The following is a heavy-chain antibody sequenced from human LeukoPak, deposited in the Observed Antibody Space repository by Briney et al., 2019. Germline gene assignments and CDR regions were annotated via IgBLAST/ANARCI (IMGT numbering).Heavy chain of an antibody. Sequence: ASVKVSCKASGGAFSNYATSWVRQAPGQGLEWMGGIIPLFRTPNYAQRFLGRITITADESTKTVFMELRSLRSDDTAVYYCARADNYDILTGYYYDFDYWGQGTLVTVSS. V-gene: IGHV1-69*13. CDR3: ARADNYDILTGYYYDFDY. CDR2: IIPLFRTP. D-gene: IGHD3-9*01. J-gene: IGHJ4*02. CDR1: GGAFSNYA.